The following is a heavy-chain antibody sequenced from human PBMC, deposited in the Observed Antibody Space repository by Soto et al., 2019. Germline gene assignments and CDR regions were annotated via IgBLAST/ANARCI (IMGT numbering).Heavy chain of an antibody. Sequence: ASVKVSCKASGYTFTSYAMHWVRQAPGQRLEWMGWINAGNGNTKYSQKFQGRVTITADESTSTAYMELSSLRSEDTAVYYCAGIFGVVTYFDYWGQGTLVTVSS. V-gene: IGHV1-3*01. D-gene: IGHD3-3*01. CDR2: INAGNGNT. CDR1: GYTFTSYA. CDR3: AGIFGVVTYFDY. J-gene: IGHJ4*02.